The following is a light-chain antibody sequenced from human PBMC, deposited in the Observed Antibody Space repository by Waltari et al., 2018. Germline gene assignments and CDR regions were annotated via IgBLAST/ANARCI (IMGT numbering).Light chain of an antibody. CDR3: QQYNNWPPE. Sequence: VTLSFRTSQSVRSYVTWYQQQPGLAPRLLVYGATTRATGIPAKFSGSGSATEFSLTISSLESEDSAVYFGQQYNNWPPEFGQGTRLEIQ. V-gene: IGKV3-15*01. CDR2: GAT. J-gene: IGKJ5*01. CDR1: QSVRSY.